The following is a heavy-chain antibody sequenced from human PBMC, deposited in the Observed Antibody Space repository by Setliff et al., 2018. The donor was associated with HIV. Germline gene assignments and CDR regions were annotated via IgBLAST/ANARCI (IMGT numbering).Heavy chain of an antibody. J-gene: IGHJ4*02. CDR3: VSGGRWLDLDY. CDR2: IEQDGSEK. D-gene: IGHD5-18*01. Sequence: GSLRLSCAASGFTFSGFWMSWVRQAPGKGLEWVANIEQDGSEKYYVDSVAGRFTISRDNTKNSVYLQMSSLRAEDTAVYYCVSGGRWLDLDYWGQGTLVTVSS. CDR1: GFTFSGFW. V-gene: IGHV3-7*03.